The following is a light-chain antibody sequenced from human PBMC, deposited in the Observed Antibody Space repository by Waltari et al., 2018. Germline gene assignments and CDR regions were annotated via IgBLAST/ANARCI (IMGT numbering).Light chain of an antibody. J-gene: IGLJ1*01. CDR1: SSDVGGYSY. CDR3: CSYAGSDTYV. CDR2: DVT. Sequence: QSALTQPRSVSGSPGQSVAIACTGTSSDVGGYSYVSWYQQHPGKAPKIKIYDVTRRPSWVPDRFPGSKSGNTASLTISGLQADDEAHYYCCSYAGSDTYVFGTGTEVTVL. V-gene: IGLV2-11*01.